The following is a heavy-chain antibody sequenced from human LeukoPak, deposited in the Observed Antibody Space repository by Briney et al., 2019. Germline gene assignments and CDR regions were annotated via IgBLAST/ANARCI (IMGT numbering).Heavy chain of an antibody. CDR3: AKAASSSWPSYYYGMDV. D-gene: IGHD6-13*01. CDR2: ITGSGGNT. CDR1: GFIFSSYS. J-gene: IGHJ6*02. V-gene: IGHV3-23*01. Sequence: GGSLRLSCAASGFIFSSYSMSWVRQAPGKGLEWVSVITGSGGNTYYADSVKGRFTTSKDNSKNTVYLQMSSLRVDDTAVYYCAKAASSSWPSYYYGMDVWGQGTTVTVSS.